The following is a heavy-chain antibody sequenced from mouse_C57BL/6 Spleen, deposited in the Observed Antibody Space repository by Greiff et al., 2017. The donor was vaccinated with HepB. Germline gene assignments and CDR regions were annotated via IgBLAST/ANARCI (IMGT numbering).Heavy chain of an antibody. D-gene: IGHD3-2*02. CDR2: IDPSDSET. Sequence: QVQLKQSGAELVRPGSSVKLSCKASGYTFTSYWMHWVKQRPIQGLEWIGNIDPSDSETHYNQKFKDKATLTVDKSSSTAYMQLSSLTSEDSAVYYCAREGLRLLDYWGQGTTLTVSS. J-gene: IGHJ2*01. CDR1: GYTFTSYW. CDR3: AREGLRLLDY. V-gene: IGHV1-52*01.